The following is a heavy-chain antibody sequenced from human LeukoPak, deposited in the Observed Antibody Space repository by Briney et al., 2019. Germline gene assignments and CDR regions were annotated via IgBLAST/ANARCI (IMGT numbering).Heavy chain of an antibody. CDR3: ARVDCSGGSCSTWFDY. J-gene: IGHJ4*02. V-gene: IGHV4-39*01. CDR1: GGSISSSSYY. CDR2: IYYSGST. Sequence: SETLSLTCTVSGGSISSSSYYWGWIRQPPGKGLEWIGSIYYSGSTYYNPSLKSRVTISVDTSKNQFSLRLSSVTAADTAVYYCARVDCSGGSCSTWFDYWGQGTLVTVSS. D-gene: IGHD2-15*01.